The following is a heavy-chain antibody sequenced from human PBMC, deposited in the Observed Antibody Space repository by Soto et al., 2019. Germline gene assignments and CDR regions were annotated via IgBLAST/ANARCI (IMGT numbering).Heavy chain of an antibody. V-gene: IGHV1-18*01. D-gene: IGHD3-22*01. J-gene: IGHJ4*02. CDR2: ISAYNGNT. Sequence: QVQLVRSGAEVKKPGASVKVSCKASGYTFTSYGISWVRQAPGQGLEWMGWISAYNGNTNYAQKLQGRVTMTTDTSTSTAYMELRSLRSDDTAVYYCASTLYYYDSSGYYPYWGQGTLVTVSS. CDR1: GYTFTSYG. CDR3: ASTLYYYDSSGYYPY.